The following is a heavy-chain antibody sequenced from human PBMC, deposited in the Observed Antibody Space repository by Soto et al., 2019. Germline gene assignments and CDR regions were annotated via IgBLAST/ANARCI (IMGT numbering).Heavy chain of an antibody. D-gene: IGHD3-16*01. CDR1: GYTFTSYD. J-gene: IGHJ4*02. CDR3: AKDAFLWSQAPYFDY. Sequence: GASVKVSCKASGYTFTSYDINWVRQATGQGLEWMGWMNPNSGNTGYAQKFQGRVTMTRNTSISTAYMELSSLRAEDTAVYYCAKDAFLWSQAPYFDYWGQGTLVTVSS. CDR2: MNPNSGNT. V-gene: IGHV1-8*01.